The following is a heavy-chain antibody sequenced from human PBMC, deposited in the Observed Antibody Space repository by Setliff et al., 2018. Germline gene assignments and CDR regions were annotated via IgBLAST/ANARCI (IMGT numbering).Heavy chain of an antibody. V-gene: IGHV4-39*01. CDR1: GDSISRSTYY. J-gene: IGHJ5*02. CDR2: VDHSGNT. Sequence: ETLSLTCTVSGDSISRSTYYWGWIRQSPGKGLDWIGTVDHSGNTFYNPSLKSRVTISVDTSKNQFSLKMTSVTAADTAVYYCARHGLHCTNGICPPPFDPWGQGTLVTVSS. D-gene: IGHD2-8*01. CDR3: ARHGLHCTNGICPPPFDP.